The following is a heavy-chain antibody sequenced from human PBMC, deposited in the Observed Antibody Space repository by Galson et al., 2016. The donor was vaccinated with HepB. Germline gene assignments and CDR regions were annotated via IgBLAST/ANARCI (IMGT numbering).Heavy chain of an antibody. D-gene: IGHD2/OR15-2a*01. Sequence: MGWINPNNGGTKSAQKFQGWVTMTRDRSTSTAYMELSRLKSDDTAVYYCARGGSTYYDYYYFAMDVWGQGTTVTVSS. CDR3: ARGGSTYYDYYYFAMDV. CDR2: INPNNGGT. J-gene: IGHJ6*02. V-gene: IGHV1-2*04.